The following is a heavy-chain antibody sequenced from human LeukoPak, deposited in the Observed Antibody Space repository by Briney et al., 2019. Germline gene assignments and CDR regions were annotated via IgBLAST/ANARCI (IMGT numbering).Heavy chain of an antibody. CDR1: GFTFSSYW. CDR2: IKQDGSDK. V-gene: IGHV3-7*05. CDR3: ARDSIPGYDSSGYMVAFDI. D-gene: IGHD3-22*01. J-gene: IGHJ3*02. Sequence: GGSLRLSCAASGFTFSSYWMSWVRQAPGKGLEWVANIKQDGSDKYYVDSVKGRFTISRDNAKNSLYLQMNSLRAEDTAVYYCARDSIPGYDSSGYMVAFDIWGQGTMVTVSS.